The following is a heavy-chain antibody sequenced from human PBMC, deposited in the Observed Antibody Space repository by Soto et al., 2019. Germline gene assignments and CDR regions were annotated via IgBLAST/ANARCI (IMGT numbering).Heavy chain of an antibody. CDR3: ARHAYCGGDCMSYDFDY. Sequence: SETLSRTCTVSGGSISSYYWSWIRQPPGKGLEWIRYIYYSGSTNYNPSLKSRVTISVDTSKNQFSLKLSSVTAADTAVYYCARHAYCGGDCMSYDFDYWGQGTLVTVSS. D-gene: IGHD2-21*02. CDR1: GGSISSYY. V-gene: IGHV4-59*08. J-gene: IGHJ4*02. CDR2: IYYSGST.